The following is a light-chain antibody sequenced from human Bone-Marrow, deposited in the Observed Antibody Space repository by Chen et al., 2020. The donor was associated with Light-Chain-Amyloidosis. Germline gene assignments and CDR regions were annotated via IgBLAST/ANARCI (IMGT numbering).Light chain of an antibody. Sequence: EIVMTQSPATLSLSPGERATLSCRASQSVSSSYLAWHQQKPGQAPRLLIYGASTRATGIPDRFSGSGSGTDFTLTISRLEPEDFAVYYCQQYGNSPPYTFGQGTKLEIK. CDR1: QSVSSSY. V-gene: IGKV3-20*01. CDR2: GAS. J-gene: IGKJ2*01. CDR3: QQYGNSPPYT.